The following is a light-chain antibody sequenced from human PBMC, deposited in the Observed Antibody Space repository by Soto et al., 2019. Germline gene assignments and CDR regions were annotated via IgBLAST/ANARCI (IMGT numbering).Light chain of an antibody. CDR2: EVS. J-gene: IGKJ5*01. CDR3: MQSTQLPPT. Sequence: DVVMTQTPLSLSVAPGQPASISCKSSQSLLHITGEPFLFWYLQKPGQSPQLLIYEVSTRVSGVPDRFSGSGSGTDFTLEISRVETDDVGIYYCMQSTQLPPTFGQGTRLENK. CDR1: QSLLHITGEPF. V-gene: IGKV2D-29*02.